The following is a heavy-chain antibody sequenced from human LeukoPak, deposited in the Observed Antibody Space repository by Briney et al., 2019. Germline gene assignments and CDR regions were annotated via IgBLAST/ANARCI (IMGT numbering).Heavy chain of an antibody. J-gene: IGHJ4*02. CDR3: ARALRIAAAEYYFDY. Sequence: SETLSLTCTVSGGSISSYYWSWIRQPPGKGLEWIGYIYYSGSTNYNPSLKSRVTISVDTSKNQFSLKLSSVTAADTAVYYCARALRIAAAEYYFDYWGQGTLVTVSS. CDR2: IYYSGST. D-gene: IGHD6-13*01. CDR1: GGSISSYY. V-gene: IGHV4-59*01.